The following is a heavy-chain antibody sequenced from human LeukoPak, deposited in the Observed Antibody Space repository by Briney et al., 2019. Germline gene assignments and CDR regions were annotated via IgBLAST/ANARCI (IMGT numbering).Heavy chain of an antibody. Sequence: GASVKVSCKASGYTFTGYYMHWVRQAPGQGLEWMGWINPNSGGTNYAQKFQGRVTMTRDTSISTAYMELSRLRSEDTAVYYCATDSSGYYYFDYWGQGTLVTVSS. J-gene: IGHJ4*02. CDR3: ATDSSGYYYFDY. D-gene: IGHD3-22*01. CDR2: INPNSGGT. V-gene: IGHV1-2*02. CDR1: GYTFTGYY.